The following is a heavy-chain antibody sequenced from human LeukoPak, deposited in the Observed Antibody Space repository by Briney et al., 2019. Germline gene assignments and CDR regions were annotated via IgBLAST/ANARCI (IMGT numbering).Heavy chain of an antibody. Sequence: PSETLSLTCAVYGGSFSGYYWSWIRQPPGKGLEWIGEINHSGSTNYNPSLKSRVTISVDTSKNQFSLKLSSVTAADTAVYYCTGNYYGLGSYADFDYWGQGTLVTVSS. J-gene: IGHJ4*02. CDR3: TGNYYGLGSYADFDY. CDR1: GGSFSGYY. V-gene: IGHV4-34*01. D-gene: IGHD3-10*01. CDR2: INHSGST.